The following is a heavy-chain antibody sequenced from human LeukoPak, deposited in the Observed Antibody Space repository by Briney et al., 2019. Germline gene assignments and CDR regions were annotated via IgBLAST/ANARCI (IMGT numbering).Heavy chain of an antibody. CDR1: GGSFSGYY. CDR3: ARGLTIFGVVTASGY. Sequence: PSETLSLTCAVYGGSFSGYYWSWIRQPPGKGLEWIGEINHSGSTNYNPSLKSRVTISVDTSKNQFSLKLSSVTAADTAVYYCARGLTIFGVVTASGYWGQGTLVTVSS. D-gene: IGHD3-3*01. J-gene: IGHJ4*02. CDR2: INHSGST. V-gene: IGHV4-34*01.